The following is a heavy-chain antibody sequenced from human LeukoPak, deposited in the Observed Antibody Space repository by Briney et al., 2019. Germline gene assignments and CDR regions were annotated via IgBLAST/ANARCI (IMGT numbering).Heavy chain of an antibody. Sequence: GGSLRLSCAASGFTFSDYYMSWVRQAPGKGLEWVSAIRGSGDYTYYADSVQGRFTISRDNSKNTLYLQMNSLRADDTAVYYCAKDRDVWSVFIWGQGTLVTVSS. J-gene: IGHJ4*02. V-gene: IGHV3-23*01. CDR2: IRGSGDYT. CDR1: GFTFSDYY. D-gene: IGHD3-3*01. CDR3: AKDRDVWSVFI.